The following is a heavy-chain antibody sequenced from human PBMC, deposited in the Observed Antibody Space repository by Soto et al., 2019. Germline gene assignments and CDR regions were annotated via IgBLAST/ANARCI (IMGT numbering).Heavy chain of an antibody. CDR1: GFTFDDYA. Sequence: LRLSCAASGFTFDDYAMHWVRQAPGKGLEWVSGISWNSGSIGYADSVKGRFTISRDNAKNSLYLQMNSLRAEDTALYYCAKDMGVGDVVVVAATTTLGAFDIWGQGTMVTVSS. J-gene: IGHJ3*02. CDR2: ISWNSGSI. CDR3: AKDMGVGDVVVVAATTTLGAFDI. D-gene: IGHD2-15*01. V-gene: IGHV3-9*01.